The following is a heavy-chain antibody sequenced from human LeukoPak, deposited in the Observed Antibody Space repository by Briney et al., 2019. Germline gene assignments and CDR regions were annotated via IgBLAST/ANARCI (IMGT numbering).Heavy chain of an antibody. CDR3: ARDRGGYLDAFDI. CDR1: GYTFTGYY. CDR2: SNPNSGGT. D-gene: IGHD3-22*01. J-gene: IGHJ3*02. V-gene: IGHV1-2*02. Sequence: ASVKVSCKTSGYTFTGYYIHWVLQAPGQGLEWMGWSNPNSGGTKYAQKFQGRVTMTRDTSISTAYMELSRLRSDDTAVYYCARDRGGYLDAFDIWGQGTMVTVSS.